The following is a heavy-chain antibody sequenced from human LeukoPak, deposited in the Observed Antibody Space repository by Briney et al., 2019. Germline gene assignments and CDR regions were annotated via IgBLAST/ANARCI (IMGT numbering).Heavy chain of an antibody. CDR3: ARLAYDFWSDWKGDLFDP. CDR2: IWYDGSNK. Sequence: GGSLRLSCAASGFTFSSYGMHCVRQAPGKGLEWVAVIWYDGSNKYYADSVKGRFTISRDNSKKTLYLQMNSLRAEDTAVYYCARLAYDFWSDWKGDLFDPWGQGTLVTVSS. V-gene: IGHV3-33*01. J-gene: IGHJ5*02. D-gene: IGHD3-3*01. CDR1: GFTFSSYG.